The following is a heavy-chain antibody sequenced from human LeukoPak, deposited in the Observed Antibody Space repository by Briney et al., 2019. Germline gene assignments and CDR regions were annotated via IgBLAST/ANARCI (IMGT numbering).Heavy chain of an antibody. CDR2: INPNSGGT. CDR1: GYTFTGYY. Sequence: ASVKVSCKASGYTFTGYYMHWVRQAPGQGLEWMGWINPNSGGTNYAQKFQGRVTMTRDTSISTAYMELSRLRSDDTAVYYCARELYVDTAMGFFCYWGQGTLVTVSS. V-gene: IGHV1-2*02. J-gene: IGHJ4*02. CDR3: ARELYVDTAMGFFCY. D-gene: IGHD5-18*01.